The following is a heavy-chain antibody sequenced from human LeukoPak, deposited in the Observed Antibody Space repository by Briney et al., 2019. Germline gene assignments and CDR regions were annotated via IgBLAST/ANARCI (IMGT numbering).Heavy chain of an antibody. CDR1: GFTFSSYW. J-gene: IGHJ6*04. Sequence: PGGSLRLSCAASGFTFSSYWMRWVRQAPGKGLVWVSRINSDGSSTGYAGSVKGRFTISRDNAKNTLYLQMNSLRAEDTAVYYCARDYGSGSYGMDVWGKGTTVTVSS. D-gene: IGHD3-10*01. CDR2: INSDGSST. V-gene: IGHV3-74*01. CDR3: ARDYGSGSYGMDV.